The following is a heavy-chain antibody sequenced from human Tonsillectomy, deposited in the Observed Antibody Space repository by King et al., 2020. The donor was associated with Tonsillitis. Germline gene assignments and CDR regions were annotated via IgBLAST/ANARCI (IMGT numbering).Heavy chain of an antibody. V-gene: IGHV4-59*01. D-gene: IGHD3-3*01. J-gene: IGHJ3*02. CDR3: ARLTPISGVIHAFPDAFDI. CDR1: GGSINTYY. Sequence: QLQESGPGLVKPSETLSLTCTVSGGSINTYYWSWIRQSPGKGLEWIAYIYYTGTPNYNPSLKSRLTISLDTSKSQFSLRLTSVTAADTAVYYCARLTPISGVIHAFPDAFDIWGQGTMVTVSS. CDR2: IYYTGTP.